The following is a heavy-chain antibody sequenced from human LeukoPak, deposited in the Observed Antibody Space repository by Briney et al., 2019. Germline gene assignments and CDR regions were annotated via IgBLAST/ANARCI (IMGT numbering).Heavy chain of an antibody. CDR3: ARGIAVPENWFDP. CDR1: GGSINTYY. Sequence: PSETLSLTCTVSGGSINTYYWSWIRQPPGEGLEWIGYIYYTGSTNYHPSLKSRVTFSVDTSKNQISLKLTSVTAADTAVYYCARGIAVPENWFDPWGQGTLVTVSS. CDR2: IYYTGST. V-gene: IGHV4-59*01. J-gene: IGHJ5*02. D-gene: IGHD6-19*01.